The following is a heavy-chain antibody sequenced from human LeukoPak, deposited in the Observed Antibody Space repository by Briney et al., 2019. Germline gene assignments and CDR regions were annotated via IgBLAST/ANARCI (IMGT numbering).Heavy chain of an antibody. CDR3: ATPFDY. Sequence: GGSLRLSCAASGFTFSSYSMNWVRQAPGKGLEWISYIDSSSSTIYYADSVKGRFTISRDNAKNSLYLQVNNLRGEDTAVYYCATPFDYWGQGALATVSS. CDR2: IDSSSSTI. V-gene: IGHV3-48*01. CDR1: GFTFSSYS. J-gene: IGHJ4*02.